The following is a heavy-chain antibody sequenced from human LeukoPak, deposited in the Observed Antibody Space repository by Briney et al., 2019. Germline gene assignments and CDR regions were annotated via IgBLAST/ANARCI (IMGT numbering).Heavy chain of an antibody. CDR2: IRSKANSYAT. V-gene: IGHV3-73*01. Sequence: GGSLRLSCAASGFTFSGSAMHWVRQASGKGLEWVGRIRSKANSYATAYAASVKGRFTISRDDSKNTAYLQMNSLRAEDTAVYYCAGSFGDVKNFWGQGTLVTVSS. D-gene: IGHD3-10*01. CDR3: AGSFGDVKNF. CDR1: GFTFSGSA. J-gene: IGHJ4*01.